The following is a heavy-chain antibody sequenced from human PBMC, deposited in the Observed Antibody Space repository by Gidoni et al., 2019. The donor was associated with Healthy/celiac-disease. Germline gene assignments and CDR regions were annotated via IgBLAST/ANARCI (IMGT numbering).Heavy chain of an antibody. CDR3: TTVGELYGDYGTFDY. CDR2: IKSKTDGGTT. Sequence: VRQAPGKGLEWVGRIKSKTDGGTTDYAAPVKGRFTISRDDSKNTLYLQMNSLKTEDTAVYYCTTVGELYGDYGTFDYWGQGTLVTVSS. J-gene: IGHJ4*02. V-gene: IGHV3-15*01. D-gene: IGHD4-17*01.